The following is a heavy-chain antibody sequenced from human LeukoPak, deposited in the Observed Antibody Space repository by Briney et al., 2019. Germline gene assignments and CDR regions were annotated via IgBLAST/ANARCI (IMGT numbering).Heavy chain of an antibody. D-gene: IGHD2-21*01. CDR2: IYYSGSI. CDR3: AREIKPCGGECYSGPFDF. V-gene: IGHV4-30-4*08. J-gene: IGHJ3*01. Sequence: PSETLSLTCTVSGGSISSGDYYWSWMRQPPGKGLEGIGYIYYSGSIYYNPSLKSRITISVDTSKNQFSLWLSSVTAADTAIYYCAREIKPCGGECYSGPFDFWGQGTMVTVSS. CDR1: GGSISSGDYY.